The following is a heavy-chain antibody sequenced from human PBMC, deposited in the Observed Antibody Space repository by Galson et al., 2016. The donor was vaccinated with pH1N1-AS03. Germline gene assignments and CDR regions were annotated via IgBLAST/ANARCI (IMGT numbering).Heavy chain of an antibody. CDR2: INTDSGVT. CDR3: ARDPRGPCSSATCATTYYFGRDV. Sequence: SVKVSCKASGYIFTGFYVHWVRQAPGQGLEWVGWINTDSGVTNYAQKFEAWVTMTRDTSVSTAYMELYGLKSDDTAVYYCARDPRGPCSSATCATTYYFGRDVWGQGTTAIVSS. CDR1: GYIFTGFY. J-gene: IGHJ6*02. V-gene: IGHV1-2*04. D-gene: IGHD1-26*01.